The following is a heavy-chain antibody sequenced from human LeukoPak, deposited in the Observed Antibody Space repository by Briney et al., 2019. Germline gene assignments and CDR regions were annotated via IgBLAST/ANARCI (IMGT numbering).Heavy chain of an antibody. J-gene: IGHJ1*01. CDR2: ISAYNGNT. Sequence: ASVKVSCKASGYTFTGYYVHWVRQAPGQGLEWMGWISAYNGNTKYAQNLQGRVTITTDTSTTTAYMELRSLRSDDTAVYYCARDGYYDSSGYNYFHHWGQGTLVTVSS. D-gene: IGHD3-22*01. CDR1: GYTFTGYY. V-gene: IGHV1-18*04. CDR3: ARDGYYDSSGYNYFHH.